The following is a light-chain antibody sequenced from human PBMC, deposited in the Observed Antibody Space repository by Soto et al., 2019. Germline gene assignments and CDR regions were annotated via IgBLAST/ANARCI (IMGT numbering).Light chain of an antibody. CDR2: GAS. V-gene: IGKV3-20*01. CDR1: QSVSSSH. J-gene: IGKJ1*01. CDR3: QQYGSSPET. Sequence: EIVLTQSPGTLSLSPGERATLSCRASQSVSSSHLAWYQQKPGQAPRLFMYGASNRATGIPDRFSGSGSGTDFTLTISRLEPEDLAVYYCQQYGSSPETFGQGTKVEIK.